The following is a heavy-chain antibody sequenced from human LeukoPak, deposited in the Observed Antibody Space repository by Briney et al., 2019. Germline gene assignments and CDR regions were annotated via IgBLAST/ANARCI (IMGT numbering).Heavy chain of an antibody. CDR1: GGSISSYY. V-gene: IGHV4-59*08. CDR3: ARLYLWGYDSSGPDY. CDR2: IYYSGST. D-gene: IGHD3-22*01. Sequence: SETLSLTCTVSGGSISSYYWSWIRQPPGKGLEWIGYIYYSGSTNYNPSLRSRVTISVDTSKNQFSLKLSSVTAADTAVYYCARLYLWGYDSSGPDYWGQGTLVTVSS. J-gene: IGHJ4*02.